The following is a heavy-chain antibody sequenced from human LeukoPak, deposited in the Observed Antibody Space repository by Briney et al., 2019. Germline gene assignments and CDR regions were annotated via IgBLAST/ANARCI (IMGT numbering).Heavy chain of an antibody. D-gene: IGHD2-21*01. Sequence: SETLFLTCAVYGGSLSGFYWSWIRQSPGKGLEWIGRISSSVSTNYNPSLKSRVTMSVDMSKNQFSLNLRSVTAADTAVYYCARSLIPPTYWYFDSWGQGTLVTVSS. V-gene: IGHV4-59*10. CDR2: ISSSVST. CDR3: ARSLIPPTYWYFDS. J-gene: IGHJ4*02. CDR1: GGSLSGFY.